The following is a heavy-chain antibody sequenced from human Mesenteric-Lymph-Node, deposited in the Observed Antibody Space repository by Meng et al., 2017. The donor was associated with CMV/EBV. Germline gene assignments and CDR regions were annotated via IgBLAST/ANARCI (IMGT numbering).Heavy chain of an antibody. CDR2: VYGSGST. CDR1: GGSISTNDFF. J-gene: IGHJ4*02. CDR3: ASCSSTSCSAGWDY. D-gene: IGHD2-2*01. Sequence: LSCSVSGGSISTNDFFWSWIRQPPGKGREWIGYVYGSGSTYYNPALKSRVTISEDTSKKHFSLKLTSVTAADTAVYYCASCSSTSCSAGWDYWGQGGLVTVSS. V-gene: IGHV4-30-4*08.